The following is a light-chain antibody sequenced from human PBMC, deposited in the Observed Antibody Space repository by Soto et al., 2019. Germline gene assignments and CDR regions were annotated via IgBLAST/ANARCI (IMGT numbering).Light chain of an antibody. CDR3: AAWDDSLNGPWV. V-gene: IGLV1-36*01. CDR1: SYYIGNNA. Sequence: QYVLTQPPSVSEAPRQRVTISCSGSSYYIGNNAVNWYQQLPGKAPKLLIYYDDLLPSGVSDRFSGSKSGTSASLAISGLQSEDEADYYCAAWDDSLNGPWVFGGGTKLTVL. J-gene: IGLJ3*02. CDR2: YDD.